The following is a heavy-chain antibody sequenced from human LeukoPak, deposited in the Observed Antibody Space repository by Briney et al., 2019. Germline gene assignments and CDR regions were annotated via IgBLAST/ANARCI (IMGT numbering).Heavy chain of an antibody. V-gene: IGHV4-61*02. J-gene: IGHJ5*02. CDR3: AGGLVTPLYNWFDP. CDR2: IYTSGST. Sequence: SQTLSLTCTVSGGSISSGSYYWSWIRQPAGKGLEWIGRIYTSGSTNYNPSLKSRVTISVDTSKNQFSLKLSSVTAADTAVYYCAGGLVTPLYNWFDPWGQGTLVTVSS. D-gene: IGHD3-9*01. CDR1: GGSISSGSYY.